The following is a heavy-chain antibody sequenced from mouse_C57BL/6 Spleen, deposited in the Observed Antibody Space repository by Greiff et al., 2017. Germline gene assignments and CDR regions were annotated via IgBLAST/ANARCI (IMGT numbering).Heavy chain of an antibody. Sequence: QVQLQQPGAELVKPGASVKMSCKASGYTFTSYWITWVKQRPGQGLEWIGDIYPGSGSTNYNEKFKSKATLTVDTSSSTAYMQLSSLTSEDSAVYYCARCAYEYDEGGSMDYWGQGTSVTVSS. CDR2: IYPGSGST. D-gene: IGHD2-4*01. J-gene: IGHJ4*01. V-gene: IGHV1-55*01. CDR1: GYTFTSYW. CDR3: ARCAYEYDEGGSMDY.